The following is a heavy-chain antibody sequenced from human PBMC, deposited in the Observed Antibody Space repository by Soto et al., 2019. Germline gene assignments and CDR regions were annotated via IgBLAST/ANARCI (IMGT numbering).Heavy chain of an antibody. J-gene: IGHJ4*02. CDR2: IYWDDDK. D-gene: IGHD4-17*01. Sequence: QITLKESGPTLVKPTQTLTLTCNFSGFSLSTTGVGVGWIRQPPGKALEWLALIYWDDDKRYSPSLKSRLTITQDPPDNQVVLTITNMDPVDTATYFCAHSYYDYGDYIFDYWGQGTLVTVSS. V-gene: IGHV2-5*02. CDR3: AHSYYDYGDYIFDY. CDR1: GFSLSTTGVG.